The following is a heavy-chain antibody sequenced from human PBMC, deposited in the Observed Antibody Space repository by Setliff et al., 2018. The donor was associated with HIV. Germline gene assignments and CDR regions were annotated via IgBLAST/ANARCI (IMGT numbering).Heavy chain of an antibody. CDR3: ATVSHTNVAAHDAFDI. CDR1: EYTLTELS. CDR2: FDPEDGNT. D-gene: IGHD6-19*01. J-gene: IGHJ3*02. Sequence: ASVKVSCKVSEYTLTELSRHWVRQAPGKGLEWMGGFDPEDGNTIYAQKFQGRVTMTADTSTDTAYMELSSLRSEDTAVYYCATVSHTNVAAHDAFDIWGQGTMVTVSS. V-gene: IGHV1-24*01.